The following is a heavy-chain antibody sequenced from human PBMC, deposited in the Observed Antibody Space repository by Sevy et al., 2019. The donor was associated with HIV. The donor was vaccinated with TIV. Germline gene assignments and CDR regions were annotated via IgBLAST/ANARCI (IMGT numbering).Heavy chain of an antibody. CDR3: AKSYFGSGTSYGMDL. V-gene: IGHV3-7*01. J-gene: IGHJ6*02. Sequence: GESLKISCAVSGFTFGNFCMSWVRQAPGKGLEWVANIRQDGSEKYYVDSVRGRFTISRDNAKNSLFLQLNSLRADDTAIYYCAKSYFGSGTSYGMDLWGRGATVTVSS. CDR1: GFTFGNFC. D-gene: IGHD3-10*01. CDR2: IRQDGSEK.